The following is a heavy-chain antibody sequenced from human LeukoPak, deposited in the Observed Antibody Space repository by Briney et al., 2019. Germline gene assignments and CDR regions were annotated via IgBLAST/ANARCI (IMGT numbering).Heavy chain of an antibody. V-gene: IGHV4-39*02. Sequence: SETLSLTCTVSGGSISSSSYYWGWIRQPPGKGLEWIGSIYYSGSTYYNPSLKSRVTISVDTSKNQFSLKLSSVTAADTAVYYCARDHCSGSSCYSTFDYWGQGTLVTVSS. J-gene: IGHJ4*02. CDR1: GGSISSSSYY. CDR2: IYYSGST. CDR3: ARDHCSGSSCYSTFDY. D-gene: IGHD2-15*01.